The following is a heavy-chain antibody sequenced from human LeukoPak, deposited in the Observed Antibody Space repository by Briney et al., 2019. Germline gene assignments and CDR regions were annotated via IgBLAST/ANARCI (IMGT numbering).Heavy chain of an antibody. V-gene: IGHV3-49*04. CDR3: TSDYYGSGTYRIGFDY. Sequence: GGSLRLSCTASGFTFGDYAMSWVRQAPGQGLEWLGFIRSKGYGETTEYVASVKGRSTISRDDSKSIAYLQMNSLKTEDTAVYCCTSDYYGSGTYRIGFDYWGQGTLVTVSS. CDR2: IRSKGYGETT. J-gene: IGHJ4*02. CDR1: GFTFGDYA. D-gene: IGHD3-10*01.